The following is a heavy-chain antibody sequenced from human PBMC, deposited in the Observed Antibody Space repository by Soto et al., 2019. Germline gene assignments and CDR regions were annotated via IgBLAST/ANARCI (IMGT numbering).Heavy chain of an antibody. CDR1: GGTLSRHT. CDR3: AKSLRGEYSGSGDLDP. J-gene: IGHJ5*02. Sequence: GASVKVSCKASGGTLSRHTISWVRQAPGQGLEWMGGIIPIFATTNYAQKFQGRLTITADASTNTAYMELSSLRSEDTAVYYCAKSLRGEYSGSGDLDPWGQGTLVTVSS. D-gene: IGHD3-10*01. V-gene: IGHV1-69*13. CDR2: IIPIFATT.